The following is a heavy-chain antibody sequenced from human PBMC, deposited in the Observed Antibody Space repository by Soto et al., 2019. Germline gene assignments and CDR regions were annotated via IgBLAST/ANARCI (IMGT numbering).Heavy chain of an antibody. V-gene: IGHV3-21*01. CDR2: ISSSSSYI. Sequence: GGSLRLSCAASGFTFSSYSMNWVRQAPGKGLEWVSSISSSSSYIYYADSVKGRFTISRDNAKNSLYLQMNSLRAEDTAVYYCARVRIIAARVDAFDIWGQGTMVTVSS. CDR3: ARVRIIAARVDAFDI. J-gene: IGHJ3*02. D-gene: IGHD6-6*01. CDR1: GFTFSSYS.